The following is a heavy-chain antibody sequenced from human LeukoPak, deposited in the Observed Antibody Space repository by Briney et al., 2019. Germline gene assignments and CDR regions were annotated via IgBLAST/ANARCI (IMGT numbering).Heavy chain of an antibody. V-gene: IGHV1-69*05. Sequence: ASVKVSCKASGGTFSSYAISWVRQAPGQGLEWMGGIIPIFGTANYAQKFQGRVAITTDESTSTAYMELSSLRSEDTAVYYCAAPRMWELWGVFDYWGQGTLVTVSS. CDR1: GGTFSSYA. J-gene: IGHJ4*02. D-gene: IGHD1-26*01. CDR3: AAPRMWELWGVFDY. CDR2: IIPIFGTA.